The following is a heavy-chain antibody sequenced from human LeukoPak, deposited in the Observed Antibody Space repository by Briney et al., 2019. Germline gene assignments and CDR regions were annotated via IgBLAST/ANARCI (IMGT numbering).Heavy chain of an antibody. V-gene: IGHV4-39*01. D-gene: IGHD2-8*01. Sequence: SETLSLTCTVSGGSISSSSYYWGWIRQPPGKGLEWLGSIYYSGSTYYNPSLKSRVTISVDTSKNQFSLKLSSVTAADTAVYYCATPGSVLIFAGFDYWGQGTLVTVSS. CDR3: ATPGSVLIFAGFDY. J-gene: IGHJ4*02. CDR2: IYYSGST. CDR1: GGSISSSSYY.